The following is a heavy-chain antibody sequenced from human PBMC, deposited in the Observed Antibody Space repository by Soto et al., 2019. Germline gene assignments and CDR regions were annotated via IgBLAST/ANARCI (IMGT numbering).Heavy chain of an antibody. CDR3: ARAGTMGKYYFDY. CDR2: IYSGGST. D-gene: IGHD3-3*01. V-gene: IGHV3-53*01. J-gene: IGHJ4*02. CDR1: GFTVSSNY. Sequence: GGSLRLSCAASGFTVSSNYMSWVRQAPGKGLEWVSVIYSGGSTYYADSVKGRFTISRDNSKNMLYLQMNSLRAEDTAVYYCARAGTMGKYYFDYWGQGTLVTVSS.